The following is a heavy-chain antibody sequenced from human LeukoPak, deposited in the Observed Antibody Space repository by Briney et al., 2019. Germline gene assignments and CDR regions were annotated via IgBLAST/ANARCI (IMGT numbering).Heavy chain of an antibody. CDR2: IYYSGST. D-gene: IGHD3-22*01. CDR3: ARQDDSSGYYRYYYYYMDV. V-gene: IGHV4-39*01. J-gene: IGHJ6*03. CDR1: GGSISSSSYY. Sequence: SETLSLTCTVSGGSISSSSYYWGWIRQPPGKGLEWTGSIYYSGSTYDNPSLKSRVTISVETSKNQFSLKLSSVTAADTAVYYCARQDDSSGYYRYYYYYMDVWGKGTTVTVSS.